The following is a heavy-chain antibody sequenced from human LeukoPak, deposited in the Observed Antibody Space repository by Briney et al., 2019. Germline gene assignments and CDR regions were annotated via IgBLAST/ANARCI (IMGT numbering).Heavy chain of an antibody. Sequence: ASVKVSCKASGYTFTGYYMHWVRQAPGQGLEWMGWINPNSGGTNYAQKFQGWVTMTRDTSISTAYMELSRLRSEDTAVYYCARDNTLYYDILTGYYNWFDPWGQGTLVTVSS. CDR3: ARDNTLYYDILTGYYNWFDP. CDR2: INPNSGGT. CDR1: GYTFTGYY. J-gene: IGHJ5*02. V-gene: IGHV1-2*04. D-gene: IGHD3-9*01.